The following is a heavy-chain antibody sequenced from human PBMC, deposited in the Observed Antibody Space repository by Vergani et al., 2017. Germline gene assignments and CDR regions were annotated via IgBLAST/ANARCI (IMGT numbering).Heavy chain of an antibody. V-gene: IGHV4-34*01. CDR2: INHSGRT. J-gene: IGHJ4*02. Sequence: QVQLQQWGAGLLKPSETLSLTCVVYGGSFSGYYWSWIRQAPGKGLEWIGEINHSGRTNYNPSLKSRVTSSVHTSKNQSSLKLSSVTAADTAVYYFARGRPYLSSTSCQGCPVDYWGQGTLVTVSS. D-gene: IGHD2-2*01. CDR3: ARGRPYLSSTSCQGCPVDY. CDR1: GGSFSGYY.